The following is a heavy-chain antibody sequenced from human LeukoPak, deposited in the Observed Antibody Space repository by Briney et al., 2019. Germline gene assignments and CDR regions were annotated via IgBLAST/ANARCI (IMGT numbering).Heavy chain of an antibody. CDR3: ARDPDMTTVTEDY. Sequence: ASVKVSCKASGYTFTSYGISWVRQAPGQGLEWMGWISAYNGNTNNAQKVQGRVTMTTDTATSTAYMELRSLRSDDTAVYYCARDPDMTTVTEDYWGQGTLVTVSS. CDR2: ISAYNGNT. D-gene: IGHD4-17*01. J-gene: IGHJ4*02. CDR1: GYTFTSYG. V-gene: IGHV1-18*04.